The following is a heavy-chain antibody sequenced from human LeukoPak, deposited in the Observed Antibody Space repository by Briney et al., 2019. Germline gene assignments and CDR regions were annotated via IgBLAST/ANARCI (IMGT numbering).Heavy chain of an antibody. V-gene: IGHV4-31*03. J-gene: IGHJ4*02. Sequence: PSEALSLTCTVSGGSISSGGYYWSWIRQHPGKGLEWIGYIYYSGSTYYNPSLKSRVTISVDTSKNQFSLKLSSVTAADTAVYYCARGAKTGRTVWGQGTLVTVSS. CDR3: ARGAKTGRTV. CDR2: IYYSGST. CDR1: GGSISSGGYY. D-gene: IGHD1-14*01.